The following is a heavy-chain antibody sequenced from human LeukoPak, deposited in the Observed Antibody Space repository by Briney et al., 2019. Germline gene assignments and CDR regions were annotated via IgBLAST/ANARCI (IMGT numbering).Heavy chain of an antibody. J-gene: IGHJ6*03. V-gene: IGHV4-4*07. Sequence: SETLSLTCTVSGGSISSYYWSWIRQPAGKGLEWIGRIYTSGSTNYNPSLKSRVTISVDTSKNQFSLKVRSVTAADTAVYYCAREHSGSYFYYYYMDVWGKGTTVTISS. CDR1: GGSISSYY. CDR3: AREHSGSYFYYYYMDV. CDR2: IYTSGST. D-gene: IGHD1-26*01.